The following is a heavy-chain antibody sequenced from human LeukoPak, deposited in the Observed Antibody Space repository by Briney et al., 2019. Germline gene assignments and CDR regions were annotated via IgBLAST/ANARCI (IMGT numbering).Heavy chain of an antibody. J-gene: IGHJ4*02. Sequence: GGSLRLSCAASGFTFSSYSMNWFRQAPGKGLEWVSSISSSSSYIYYADSVKGRFTISRDNAKNSLYLQMNSLRAEDTAVYYCASLTGIVGATGSDFEDYWGQGTLVTVSS. V-gene: IGHV3-21*01. CDR3: ASLTGIVGATGSDFEDY. CDR1: GFTFSSYS. D-gene: IGHD1-26*01. CDR2: ISSSSSYI.